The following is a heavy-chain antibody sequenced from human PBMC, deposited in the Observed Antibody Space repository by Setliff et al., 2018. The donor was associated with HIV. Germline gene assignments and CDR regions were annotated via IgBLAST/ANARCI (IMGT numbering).Heavy chain of an antibody. CDR2: ISPYNGDA. CDR1: GYPFTSYG. Sequence: ASVKVSCKASGYPFTSYGICWVRQAPGHGLEWMGYISPYNGDAYYAEKFQGRVTMTTDTSTTAVSMELTNLRSDETAVYFCARMQAYYNFWRSTYYFDYWGQGTPVTVSS. CDR3: ARMQAYYNFWRSTYYFDY. D-gene: IGHD3-3*01. J-gene: IGHJ4*02. V-gene: IGHV1-18*01.